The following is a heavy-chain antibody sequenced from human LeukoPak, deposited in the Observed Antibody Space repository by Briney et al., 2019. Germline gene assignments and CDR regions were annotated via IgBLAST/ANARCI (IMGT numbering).Heavy chain of an antibody. J-gene: IGHJ6*03. V-gene: IGHV3-21*01. CDR2: ISSRSSYI. CDR1: GFTFGSYT. D-gene: IGHD1-7*01. Sequence: PGGSLRLSCAASGFTFGSYTMNWVRQAPGKGLEWVSSISSRSSYIQYADSVKGRFTISRDNAKNSLYLKMNSLRAEDTAVYYCAGDSGTGTAGYMDVWGKGTTVTVSS. CDR3: AGDSGTGTAGYMDV.